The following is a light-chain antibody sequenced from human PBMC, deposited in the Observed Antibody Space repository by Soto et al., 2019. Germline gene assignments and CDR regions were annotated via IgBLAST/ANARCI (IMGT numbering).Light chain of an antibody. J-gene: IGKJ1*01. Sequence: EIGLTQSPGTLSLSPGERATLSCRASQSVSSNYLAWYQQKPGQAPRPLIYGASSRATVIPDRFSGSGAGTDFTLTISRLESEEFAVDYCQQYGSSPWTFGQGTKVEIK. CDR1: QSVSSNY. V-gene: IGKV3-20*01. CDR3: QQYGSSPWT. CDR2: GAS.